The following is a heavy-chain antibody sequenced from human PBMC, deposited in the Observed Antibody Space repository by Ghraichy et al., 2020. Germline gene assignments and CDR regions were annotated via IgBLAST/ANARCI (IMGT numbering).Heavy chain of an antibody. V-gene: IGHV3-48*03. D-gene: IGHD2-15*01. CDR3: ARDNTLSSCSGGGCSLLPTTFDC. CDR2: ISSSGGTI. CDR1: GFTVSSFE. Sequence: GGSLRLSCAASGFTVSSFEMNWVRQAPGKGLEWVSYISSSGGTIYYADSVKGRFTISRDNARNSLYLQMNSLRAEDTGVYYCARDNTLSSCSGGGCSLLPTTFDCWGQGTLVTVSS. J-gene: IGHJ4*02.